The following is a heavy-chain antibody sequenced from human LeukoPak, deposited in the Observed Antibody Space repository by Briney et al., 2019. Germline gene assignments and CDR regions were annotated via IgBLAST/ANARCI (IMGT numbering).Heavy chain of an antibody. V-gene: IGHV1-69*05. CDR3: ARDRMVRGAIIGGEFDK. CDR1: GYTFTSYA. J-gene: IGHJ4*02. Sequence: SVKVSCKASGYTFTSYAMHWVRQAPGQGLEWMGGIIPIFGTANYAQKFQGRVTITTDESTNTAYMELSSLRCEDTAVYYCARDRMVRGAIIGGEFDKWGQGTLVTVSS. D-gene: IGHD3-10*01. CDR2: IIPIFGTA.